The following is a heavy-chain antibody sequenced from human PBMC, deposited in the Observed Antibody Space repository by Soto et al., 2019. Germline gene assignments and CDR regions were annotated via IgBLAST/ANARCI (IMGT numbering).Heavy chain of an antibody. CDR2: IRRKTYGGTT. Sequence: PGGSLRLSCTTSGFTFGDYAVSWVRQAPGRGLEWVGFIRRKTYGGTTEYAASVRGRFIISRDDSKSIAYLQMNSLKTEDTAVYYCTRPTAVTGLDAFDIWGQGTMVTV. CDR1: GFTFGDYA. D-gene: IGHD6-19*01. J-gene: IGHJ3*02. CDR3: TRPTAVTGLDAFDI. V-gene: IGHV3-49*04.